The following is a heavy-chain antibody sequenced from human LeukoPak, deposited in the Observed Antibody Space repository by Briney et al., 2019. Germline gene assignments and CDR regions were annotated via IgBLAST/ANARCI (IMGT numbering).Heavy chain of an antibody. CDR2: INPHSGAT. CDR3: SRDLLMYYSGSGEST. CDR1: GHTFTGYY. J-gene: IGHJ5*02. Sequence: ASVKVSCKASGHTFTGYYIHWVRQAPGQGPEWMGWINPHSGATNYAQKFQGRVTMTRDTSISTAFMELSSLRSDDTAMYYCSRDLLMYYSGSGESTWGQGTQVTVSS. D-gene: IGHD3-10*01. V-gene: IGHV1-2*02.